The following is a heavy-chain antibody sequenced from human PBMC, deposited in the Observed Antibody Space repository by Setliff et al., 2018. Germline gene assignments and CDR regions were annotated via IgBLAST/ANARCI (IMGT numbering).Heavy chain of an antibody. CDR2: IYYSGST. CDR3: ARRETYYNFWSGYYAY. J-gene: IGHJ4*02. CDR1: GYSISSGYY. V-gene: IGHV4-38-2*01. Sequence: SETLSLTCAVSGYSISSGYYWGWIRQPPGKGLEWIGYIYYSGSTNYNPSLKSRVTISVDTSKNQFSLKLSSVTAADTAVYYCARRETYYNFWSGYYAYWGQGTLVTVSS. D-gene: IGHD3-3*01.